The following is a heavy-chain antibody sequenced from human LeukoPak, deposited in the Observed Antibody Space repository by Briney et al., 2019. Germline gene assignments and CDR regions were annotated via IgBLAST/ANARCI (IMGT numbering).Heavy chain of an antibody. D-gene: IGHD3-3*01. CDR2: IYYSGST. Sequence: SETLSLTCTVSGGSISSYYWSWIRQPPGEGLEWIGYIYYSGSTNYNPSLKSRVTISVDTSKNQFSLKLSSVTAADTAVYYCARADITIFGVVIHYYFAYWGQGTLVTVSS. V-gene: IGHV4-59*01. CDR1: GGSISSYY. J-gene: IGHJ4*02. CDR3: ARADITIFGVVIHYYFAY.